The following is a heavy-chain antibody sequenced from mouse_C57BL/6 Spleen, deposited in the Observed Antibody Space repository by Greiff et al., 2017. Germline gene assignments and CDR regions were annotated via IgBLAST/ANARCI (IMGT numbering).Heavy chain of an antibody. V-gene: IGHV1-52*01. CDR3: ASGTTVVDWYFDV. J-gene: IGHJ1*03. CDR2: IDPSDSGT. CDR1: GYTFTSYW. D-gene: IGHD1-1*01. Sequence: VQLQQPGAELVRPGSSVKLSCKASGYTFTSYWMHWVKQRPIQGLEWIGNIDPSDSGTHYNQKFKDKATLTVDKSSSTAYMQLSSLTSEDSAVYYCASGTTVVDWYFDVWGTGTTVTVSS.